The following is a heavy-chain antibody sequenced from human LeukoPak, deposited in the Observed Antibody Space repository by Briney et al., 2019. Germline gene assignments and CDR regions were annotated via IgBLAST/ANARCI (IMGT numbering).Heavy chain of an antibody. Sequence: PGGSLRLSCAASGFTFSSYSMNWVRQAPGKGLEWVSYISSSSSTIYYADSVKGRFTISRDNAKNSLYLQMNSLRAEDTAVYYCARDRSRVSDYWGQGTLVTVSS. CDR2: ISSSSSTI. J-gene: IGHJ4*02. V-gene: IGHV3-48*04. CDR3: ARDRSRVSDY. CDR1: GFTFSSYS.